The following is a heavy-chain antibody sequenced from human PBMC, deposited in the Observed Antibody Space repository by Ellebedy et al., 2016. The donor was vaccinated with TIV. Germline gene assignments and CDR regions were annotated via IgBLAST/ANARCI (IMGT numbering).Heavy chain of an antibody. Sequence: MPSETLSLTCAVSGGSISSSNWWSWVRQPPGKGLEWIGEIYHSGSTNYNPSLKSRVTISVDTSKNQFSLKLSSVTAADTAVYYCARGVDYDILTGSEKPAIVFDYWGQGTLVTVSS. CDR3: ARGVDYDILTGSEKPAIVFDY. CDR1: GGSISSSNW. J-gene: IGHJ4*02. CDR2: IYHSGST. D-gene: IGHD3-9*01. V-gene: IGHV4-4*02.